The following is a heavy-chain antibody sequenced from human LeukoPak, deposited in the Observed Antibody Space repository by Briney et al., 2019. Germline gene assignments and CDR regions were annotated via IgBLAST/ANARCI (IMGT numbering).Heavy chain of an antibody. CDR3: ARDTRRYYDFWSGYSYNWFDP. CDR2: IKQDGSEK. J-gene: IGHJ5*02. D-gene: IGHD3-3*01. Sequence: GGSLRLSRAASGFTFSSYWMSWVRQAPGKGLEWVANIKQDGSEKYYVDSVKGRFTISRDNAKNSLYLQMNSLRAEDTAVYYCARDTRRYYDFWSGYSYNWFDPWGQGTLVTVSS. V-gene: IGHV3-7*01. CDR1: GFTFSSYW.